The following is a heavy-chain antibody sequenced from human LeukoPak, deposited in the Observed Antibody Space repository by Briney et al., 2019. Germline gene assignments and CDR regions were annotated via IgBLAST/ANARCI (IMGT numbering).Heavy chain of an antibody. Sequence: GGSLRLSCAASGFALSDYWMHWVRQAPGKGLVWVSRINSEGGLISYADSVKGRFTIYRDNAKNTLYLQMNSLTAEDTAMYYCTRAAEQRPIDYWGQGTLATVSS. CDR2: INSEGGLI. V-gene: IGHV3-74*01. CDR3: TRAAEQRPIDY. CDR1: GFALSDYW. D-gene: IGHD6-25*01. J-gene: IGHJ4*02.